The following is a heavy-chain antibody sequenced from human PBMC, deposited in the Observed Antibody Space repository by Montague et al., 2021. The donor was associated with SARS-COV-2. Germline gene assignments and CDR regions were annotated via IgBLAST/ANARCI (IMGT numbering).Heavy chain of an antibody. CDR3: TREGYQVLWSDYYYGMDV. Sequence: SETLSLICAVYGGSFSGYYWSWIRQPPGKGLEWIGEINHSGSTNYNPSLKSRVTISVDTSKNQFSLKVSSVTAADTAVYYCTREGYQVLWSDYYYGMDVWGQGTTVTVSS. J-gene: IGHJ6*02. D-gene: IGHD2-2*01. CDR2: INHSGST. CDR1: GGSFSGYY. V-gene: IGHV4-34*01.